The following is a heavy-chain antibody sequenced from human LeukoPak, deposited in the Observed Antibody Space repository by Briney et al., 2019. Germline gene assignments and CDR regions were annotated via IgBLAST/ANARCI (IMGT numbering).Heavy chain of an antibody. CDR1: GGSISNYY. CDR3: ASNWFDP. CDR2: IYYSGST. V-gene: IGHV4-59*01. Sequence: PSETLSLTCTVSGGSISNYYWSWIRQPPGKGLEWIGYIYYSGSTNYNPSLKSRVTISVDTSKNQFSLKLSSVTAADTAVYYCASNWFDPWGQGTLVTVSS. J-gene: IGHJ5*02.